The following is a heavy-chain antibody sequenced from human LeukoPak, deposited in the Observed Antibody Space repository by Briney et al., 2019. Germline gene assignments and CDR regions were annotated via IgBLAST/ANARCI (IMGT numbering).Heavy chain of an antibody. D-gene: IGHD3-10*01. CDR1: EFIFSNYS. Sequence: PGGSLRLSCVASEFIFSNYSMSWVRQAPGKGLEWVANIKQGGREEKYVGSVNGRFAISRDDAKSTLYLQMDSLSGDDTAVYYCARDNGGWFDSWGRGTLVTVSS. V-gene: IGHV3-7*03. CDR3: ARDNGGWFDS. CDR2: IKQGGREE. J-gene: IGHJ5*01.